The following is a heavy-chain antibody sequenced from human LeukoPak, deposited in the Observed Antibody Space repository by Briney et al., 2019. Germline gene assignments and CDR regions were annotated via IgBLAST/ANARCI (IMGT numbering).Heavy chain of an antibody. V-gene: IGHV4-59*01. J-gene: IGHJ2*01. CDR1: GGSISSYY. Sequence: PSETLSLTCTVSGGSISSYYWSWIRQPPGKGLEWIGYIYYSGSTNYNPSLKSRVTISVDTSKNQFSLKLSSVTAADTAVYYCARASERWLQNNWYFDLWGRGTLVTVSS. D-gene: IGHD5-24*01. CDR3: ARASERWLQNNWYFDL. CDR2: IYYSGST.